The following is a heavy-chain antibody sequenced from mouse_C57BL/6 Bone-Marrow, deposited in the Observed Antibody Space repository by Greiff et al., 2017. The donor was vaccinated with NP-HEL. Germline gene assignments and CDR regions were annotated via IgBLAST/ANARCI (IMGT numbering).Heavy chain of an antibody. Sequence: EVKLMESGGGLVQPGGSLKLSCAASGFTFSDYGMAWVRQAPRKGPEWVAFISNLAYRIYYADTVTGRFTISRENAKNTLYLEMSSLRSEDTAMYYCARHELGYWGQGTSVTVSS. J-gene: IGHJ4*01. CDR2: ISNLAYRI. CDR1: GFTFSDYG. D-gene: IGHD4-1*01. V-gene: IGHV5-15*01. CDR3: ARHELGY.